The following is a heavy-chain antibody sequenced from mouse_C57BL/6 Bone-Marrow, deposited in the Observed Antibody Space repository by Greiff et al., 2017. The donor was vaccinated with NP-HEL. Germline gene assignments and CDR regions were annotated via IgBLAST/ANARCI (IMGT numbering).Heavy chain of an antibody. D-gene: IGHD2-3*01. CDR2: IDPENGDT. CDR3: TTGYDYFDY. Sequence: EVQLVESGAELVRPGASVKLSCTASGFNIKDDYMHWVKQRPEQGLEWIGWIDPENGDTEYASKFQGKATITADTSSNTAYLQLSSLTSEDTAVYYCTTGYDYFDYWGQGTTLTVSS. J-gene: IGHJ2*01. CDR1: GFNIKDDY. V-gene: IGHV14-4*01.